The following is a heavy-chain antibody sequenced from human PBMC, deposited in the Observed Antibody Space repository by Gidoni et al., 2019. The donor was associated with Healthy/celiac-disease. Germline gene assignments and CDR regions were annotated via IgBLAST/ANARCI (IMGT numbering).Heavy chain of an antibody. J-gene: IGHJ6*02. Sequence: QVQLVESAGGLVKPGWSLRLSCAATGFTFSSYYMRWIRQASGKGLGGVSYIRSSGSTRYDADPLKGRVTISRDNAKNSLYLQMNSLRAEDTAVYYCARINRSSIAARPYYYYGMDVWGQGTTVTVSS. CDR2: IRSSGSTR. CDR1: GFTFSSYY. CDR3: ARINRSSIAARPYYYYGMDV. D-gene: IGHD6-6*01. V-gene: IGHV3-11*01.